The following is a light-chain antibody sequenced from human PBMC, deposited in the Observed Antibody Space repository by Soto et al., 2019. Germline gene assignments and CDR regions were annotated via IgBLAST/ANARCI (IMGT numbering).Light chain of an antibody. J-gene: IGKJ4*01. Sequence: EIVMTHSPATLSVSPCERATLSSSASQSVVSKLAWYQQKPGQAPRLLIYGASTRATGIPARFSGSGSGTEFTLTISSLQSEDSAFYYCQEYYNWRRSTFGGGTKVDI. V-gene: IGKV3-15*01. CDR2: GAS. CDR1: QSVVSK. CDR3: QEYYNWRRST.